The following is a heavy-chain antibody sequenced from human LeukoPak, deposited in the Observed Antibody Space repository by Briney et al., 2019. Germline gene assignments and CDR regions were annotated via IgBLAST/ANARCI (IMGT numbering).Heavy chain of an antibody. D-gene: IGHD3-22*01. CDR2: IIPIFGTA. J-gene: IGHJ3*02. Sequence: ASVKVSCKASGGTFSSYAISWVRQAPGQGLEWMGGIIPIFGTANYAQKFQGRVTITADESTSTAYMELSSLRSEDTAVYYCARDWDYDSRRYASDIWGQGTMVTVSS. V-gene: IGHV1-69*13. CDR1: GGTFSSYA. CDR3: ARDWDYDSRRYASDI.